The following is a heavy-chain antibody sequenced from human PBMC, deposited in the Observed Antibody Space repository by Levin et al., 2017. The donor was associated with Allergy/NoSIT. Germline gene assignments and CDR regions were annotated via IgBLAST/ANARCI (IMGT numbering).Heavy chain of an antibody. V-gene: IGHV3-11*01. Sequence: SCAASGFTFSDYYMTWIRQAPGKGLEWISYISGSGATIYYADSVKGRFTVSRDNAKNSLYLQMNSPRAEDSALYYCARAGAAARRNYYFDYCGQGTLVTVSS. D-gene: IGHD6-25*01. J-gene: IGHJ4*02. CDR1: GFTFSDYY. CDR3: ARAGAAARRNYYFDY. CDR2: ISGSGATI.